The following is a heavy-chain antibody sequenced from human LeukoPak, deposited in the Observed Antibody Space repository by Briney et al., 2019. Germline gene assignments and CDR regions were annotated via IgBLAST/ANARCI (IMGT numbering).Heavy chain of an antibody. J-gene: IGHJ4*02. Sequence: GGSPRLSCAASGFTFSDYYMSWIRQAPGKGLEWVSYIRSSGSTIYYADSVKGRFTISRDNAKNSLYLQMNSLRAEDTAVYYCARVDCSSTSCYEFDYWGQGTLVTVSS. V-gene: IGHV3-11*04. CDR1: GFTFSDYY. CDR3: ARVDCSSTSCYEFDY. CDR2: IRSSGSTI. D-gene: IGHD2-2*01.